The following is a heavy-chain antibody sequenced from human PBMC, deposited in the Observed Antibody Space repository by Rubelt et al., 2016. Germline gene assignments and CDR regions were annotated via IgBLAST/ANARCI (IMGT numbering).Heavy chain of an antibody. Sequence: QVQLVQSGAEVKKPGSSVKVSCKASGGTFSSYAISWVRQAPGQGLEWMGRIIPILGIAKYAQNFQGRVTITADKSTSTAYMGLSSLRSEDTAVYYCARDSRGWYFDLWGRGTLVTVSS. CDR1: GGTFSSYA. CDR2: IIPILGIA. J-gene: IGHJ2*01. V-gene: IGHV1-69*04. CDR3: ARDSRGWYFDL.